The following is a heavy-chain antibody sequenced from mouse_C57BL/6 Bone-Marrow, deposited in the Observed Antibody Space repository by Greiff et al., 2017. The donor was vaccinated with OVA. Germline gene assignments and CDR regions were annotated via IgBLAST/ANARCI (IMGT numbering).Heavy chain of an antibody. J-gene: IGHJ2*01. CDR3: ATSLYYYGSSPFDY. V-gene: IGHV1-82*01. CDR2: IYPGDGDT. Sequence: QVQLQQSGPELVKPGASVKISCKASGYAFSSSWMNWVKQRPGKGLEWIGRIYPGDGDTNYTGKFKGKATLTADKSSSTAYMQLSSLTSEDSAVYFCATSLYYYGSSPFDYWGQGTTLTVSS. D-gene: IGHD1-1*01. CDR1: GYAFSSSW.